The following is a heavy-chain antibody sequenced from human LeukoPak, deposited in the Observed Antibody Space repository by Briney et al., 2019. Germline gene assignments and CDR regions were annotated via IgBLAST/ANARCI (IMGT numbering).Heavy chain of an antibody. CDR3: ARDGAATPGWFDP. D-gene: IGHD2-15*01. CDR2: INPSGGST. Sequence: GAPVKVSCKASGYTFTSYYMHWVRPAPGQGLEWMGIINPSGGSTSYAQKFQGRVTMTRDTSTSTVYMELSSLRSEDTAVYYCARDGAATPGWFDPWGQGTLVTVSS. J-gene: IGHJ5*02. CDR1: GYTFTSYY. V-gene: IGHV1-46*01.